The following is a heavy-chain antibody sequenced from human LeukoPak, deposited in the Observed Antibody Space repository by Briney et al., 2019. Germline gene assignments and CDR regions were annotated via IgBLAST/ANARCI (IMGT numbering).Heavy chain of an antibody. J-gene: IGHJ4*02. D-gene: IGHD2-2*02. CDR1: GGSFSGYY. V-gene: IGHV4-34*01. Sequence: SETLSLTCAVYGGSFSGYYWSWIRQPPGKGLEWIGEINHSGSTNYNPSLKSRVTISVDTSKNQFSLKLSSVTAADTAVYYCARVEYCSSTSCYRGGIDYWGQGTLVTVSS. CDR3: ARVEYCSSTSCYRGGIDY. CDR2: INHSGST.